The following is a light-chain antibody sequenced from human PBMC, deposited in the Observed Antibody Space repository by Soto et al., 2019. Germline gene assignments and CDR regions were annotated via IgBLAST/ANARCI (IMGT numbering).Light chain of an antibody. V-gene: IGLV2-14*03. CDR1: SSDVGGYNY. CDR2: DVS. Sequence: QSALTQPASVSGSPGQSIAISCTGTSSDVGGYNYVSWYQQHPGKAPKLIIYDVSNRPSGVSNRLSGSKSGNTASLTISGLQAEDEADYYCSSYTSSSTVVFGGGTKVTAL. CDR3: SSYTSSSTVV. J-gene: IGLJ2*01.